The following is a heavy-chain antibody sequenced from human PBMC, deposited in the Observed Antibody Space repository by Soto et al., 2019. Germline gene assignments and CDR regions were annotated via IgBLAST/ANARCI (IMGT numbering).Heavy chain of an antibody. D-gene: IGHD5-18*01. CDR3: ARDLGTALVGFDYGMDV. CDR1: GFTFSNYW. J-gene: IGHJ6*02. Sequence: PGGSLRLSCAASGFTFSNYWMSWVRQAPGKGPEWAANIKKDGSDKNYVDSVEGRFSISRDNAKNSLYLQMYGLRAEDTAVYYCARDLGTALVGFDYGMDVWGQGTTVTVSS. CDR2: IKKDGSDK. V-gene: IGHV3-7*01.